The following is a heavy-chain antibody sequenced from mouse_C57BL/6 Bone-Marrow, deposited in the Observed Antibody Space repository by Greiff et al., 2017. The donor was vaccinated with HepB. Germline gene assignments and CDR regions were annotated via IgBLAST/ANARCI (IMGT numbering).Heavy chain of an antibody. J-gene: IGHJ4*01. Sequence: QVQLQQSGAELARPGASVKMSCKASGYTFTSYTMHWVKQRPGQGLEWIGYINPSSGYTKYNQKFKDKATLTADKSSSTAYMQLSSLTYEDSAVYYCATVVPYAMDYWGQGTSVTVSS. D-gene: IGHD1-1*01. CDR3: ATVVPYAMDY. CDR1: GYTFTSYT. V-gene: IGHV1-4*01. CDR2: INPSSGYT.